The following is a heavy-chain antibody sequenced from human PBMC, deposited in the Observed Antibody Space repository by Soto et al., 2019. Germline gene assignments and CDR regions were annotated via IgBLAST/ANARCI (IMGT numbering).Heavy chain of an antibody. CDR2: IKDDGSER. CDR1: GFSLSDSW. Sequence: GGSLRLSCAASGFSLSDSWMGWVRQGPGKGLEWVANIKDDGSERYYADSVKGRFTISRDTAKNSLSLQMNSLRADDTAVYYCARSWSYAFDIWGQGTMVTVSS. D-gene: IGHD2-15*01. CDR3: ARSWSYAFDI. J-gene: IGHJ3*02. V-gene: IGHV3-7*05.